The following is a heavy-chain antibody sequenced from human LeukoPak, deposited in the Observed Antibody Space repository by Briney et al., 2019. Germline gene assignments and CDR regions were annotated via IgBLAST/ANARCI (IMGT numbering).Heavy chain of an antibody. V-gene: IGHV3-7*01. D-gene: IGHD2-15*01. J-gene: IGHJ6*03. CDR3: ARPPYGYCSGGSCSGDYYYYYMDV. CDR1: GFTFSSYA. Sequence: GGSLRLSCAASGFTFSSYAMSWVRQAPGKGLEWVANIKQDGSEKYYVDSVKGRFTISRDNAKNSLYLQMNSLRAEDTGVYYCARPPYGYCSGGSCSGDYYYYYMDVWGKGTTVTISS. CDR2: IKQDGSEK.